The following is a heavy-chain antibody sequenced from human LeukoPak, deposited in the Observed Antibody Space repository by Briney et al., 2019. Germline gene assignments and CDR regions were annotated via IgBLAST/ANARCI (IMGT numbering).Heavy chain of an antibody. CDR3: AKDGPRYSYGPTSIDY. CDR2: TRYDGSNK. D-gene: IGHD5-18*01. J-gene: IGHJ4*02. Sequence: PGGSLRLSCAASGLTFSSYGMPWVRQAPGKGLEWVAFTRYDGSNKYYADSVKGRFTISRDNSKNTLYLQMNSLRAEDTAVYYCAKDGPRYSYGPTSIDYWGQGTLVTVSS. CDR1: GLTFSSYG. V-gene: IGHV3-30*02.